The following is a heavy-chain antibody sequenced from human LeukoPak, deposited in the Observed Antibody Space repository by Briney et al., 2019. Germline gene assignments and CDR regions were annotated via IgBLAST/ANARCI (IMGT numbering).Heavy chain of an antibody. J-gene: IGHJ4*02. V-gene: IGHV1-2*02. D-gene: IGHD3-10*01. CDR3: ARGASPYYYGSGSYYSDY. Sequence: GASVKVSCKASGYTFTGYYMHWVRQAPGQGLEWMGWINPNSGGTNYAQKFQGRVTMTRDTSISTAYMELSRLRSDDTAVYYCARGASPYYYGSGSYYSDYWGQGTLVTVSS. CDR2: INPNSGGT. CDR1: GYTFTGYY.